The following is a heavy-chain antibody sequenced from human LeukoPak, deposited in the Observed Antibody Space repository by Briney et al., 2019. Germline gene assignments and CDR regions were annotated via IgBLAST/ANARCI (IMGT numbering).Heavy chain of an antibody. CDR2: ISSDGSST. J-gene: IGHJ4*02. V-gene: IGHV3-74*01. Sequence: GGSLTLSCAASGFSFSTYWMHWVRQAPGKGLVWVSRISSDGSSTTYADSVQGRFTIPRDNAKNTLYLQMNSLRAEDTAVYYCARVGLHCSGGSCYDYWGQGTLVTVSS. CDR1: GFSFSTYW. CDR3: ARVGLHCSGGSCYDY. D-gene: IGHD2-15*01.